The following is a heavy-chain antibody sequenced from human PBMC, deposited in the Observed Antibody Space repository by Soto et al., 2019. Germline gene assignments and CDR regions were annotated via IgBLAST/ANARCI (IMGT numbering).Heavy chain of an antibody. CDR1: GYTFATYG. Sequence: QVQLLQSGVEVKKPGASVKVSCKASGYTFATYGIGWVRQAPGQGLEWMGWITPSNGDTNYAQKLQGRVTMNTDTSTSTAYMEVRSLRSDDTAVYYCARLAPCNSEICYSRPLDYWGQGTLVTVSS. D-gene: IGHD2-15*01. V-gene: IGHV1-18*01. CDR2: ITPSNGDT. CDR3: ARLAPCNSEICYSRPLDY. J-gene: IGHJ4*02.